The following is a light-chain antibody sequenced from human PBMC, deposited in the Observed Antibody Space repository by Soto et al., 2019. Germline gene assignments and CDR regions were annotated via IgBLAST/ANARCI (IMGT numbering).Light chain of an antibody. CDR3: QQYNSYLGT. V-gene: IGKV1-5*01. CDR2: DAS. Sequence: DIQMTQSPSTLSASVGDRVTITCRASQSISSWLAWYQQKPGKAPKLLIYDASSLESGVPSRFSGSGSGTEFNLTISSLQPDDFATYYCQQYNSYLGTFGQGTKLEIK. J-gene: IGKJ1*01. CDR1: QSISSW.